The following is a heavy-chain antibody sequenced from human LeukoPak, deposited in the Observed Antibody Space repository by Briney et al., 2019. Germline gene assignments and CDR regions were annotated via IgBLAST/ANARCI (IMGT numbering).Heavy chain of an antibody. Sequence: ASAKVSCKASGYTFTSYAMHWVRQAPGQRLEWMGWINAGNGNTKYSQKFQGRVTITRDTSASTAYMELSSLRSEDTAVYYCARDLGYTSTAARSFDYWGQGTLVTVSS. D-gene: IGHD3-16*02. CDR1: GYTFTSYA. CDR2: INAGNGNT. J-gene: IGHJ4*02. V-gene: IGHV1-3*01. CDR3: ARDLGYTSTAARSFDY.